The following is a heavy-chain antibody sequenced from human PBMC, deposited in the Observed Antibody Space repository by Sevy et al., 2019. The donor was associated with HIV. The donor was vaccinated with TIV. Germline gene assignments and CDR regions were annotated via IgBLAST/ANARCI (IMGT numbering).Heavy chain of an antibody. CDR2: INDDGSIT. CDR1: GFTFRSYW. D-gene: IGHD6-13*01. CDR3: AREDSSSWSFDY. V-gene: IGHV3-74*01. Sequence: GGSLRLSCAASGFTFRSYWMHWVRQAPGKGLVWVSRINDDGSITRYADSVKGRFSISRDNAKNTLYLQMNSLRDEDTAVYFCAREDSSSWSFDYWGQGTLVTVSS. J-gene: IGHJ4*02.